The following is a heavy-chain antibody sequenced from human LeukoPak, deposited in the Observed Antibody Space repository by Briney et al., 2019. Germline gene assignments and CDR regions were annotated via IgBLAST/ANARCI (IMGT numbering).Heavy chain of an antibody. V-gene: IGHV3-7*04. CDR3: VRGVDY. Sequence: GGSLRLSCAASGFTFSSSWMSWVRQAPGKGLEWVANINQDGSGKCYLDSLRGRFTISRDNAKNSLYLQVNSLRAEDTAVYYCVRGVDYWGQGILVTVSS. CDR2: INQDGSGK. J-gene: IGHJ4*02. CDR1: GFTFSSSW.